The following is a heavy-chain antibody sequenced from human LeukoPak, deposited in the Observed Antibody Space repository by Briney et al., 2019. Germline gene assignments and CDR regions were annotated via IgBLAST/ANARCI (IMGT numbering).Heavy chain of an antibody. CDR1: GFTFSSYT. J-gene: IGHJ3*02. Sequence: GGSLRLSCAASGFTFSSYTMNWVRQAPGKGLKWVSGISGSGVGTYYADSVKGRFTISRDNSWNTLYLQMSSLRAEDTAVYYCAKDQVISGSEASDIWGQGTMVTVSS. D-gene: IGHD2-21*01. CDR2: ISGSGVGT. V-gene: IGHV3-23*01. CDR3: AKDQVISGSEASDI.